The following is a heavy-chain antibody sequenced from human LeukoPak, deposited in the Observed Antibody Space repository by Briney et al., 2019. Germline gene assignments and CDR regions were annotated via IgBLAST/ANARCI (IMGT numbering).Heavy chain of an antibody. V-gene: IGHV3-74*01. CDR3: ARGADDFDI. CDR2: IYSDGSST. Sequence: PGGSLRLSCAASGFTFSNYWMHSVRHAPRKGLVWVSRIYSDGSSTAYADSVKGRFTISRDNAKNTLYLQMNSLRAEDTAVYYCARGADDFDIWGQGTMVTVSS. J-gene: IGHJ3*02. CDR1: GFTFSNYW.